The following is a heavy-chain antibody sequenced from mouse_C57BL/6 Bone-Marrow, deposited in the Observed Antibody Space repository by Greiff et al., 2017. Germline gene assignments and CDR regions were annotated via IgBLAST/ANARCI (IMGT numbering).Heavy chain of an antibody. V-gene: IGHV1-50*01. CDR2: IDPTVSYT. J-gene: IGHJ4*01. D-gene: IGHD1-1*01. CDR3: ASEGWRSSMDY. CDR1: GYTFTSYW. Sequence: QVQLQQPGAELVKPGASVKLSCKASGYTFTSYWMQWVKQRPGQGLEWIGEIDPTVSYTNYNQKFKGKATLTVDTSSSTAYMQLSSLTSEDTAVYYCASEGWRSSMDYWGQGTSVTVSS.